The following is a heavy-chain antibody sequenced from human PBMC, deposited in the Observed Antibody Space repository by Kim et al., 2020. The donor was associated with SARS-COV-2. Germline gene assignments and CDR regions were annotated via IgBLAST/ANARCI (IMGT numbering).Heavy chain of an antibody. Sequence: YAQKFQERVTITRDMSASTAYMELSSLRCEDTAVYYCAAGAWFGENWFDPWGQGTLVTVSS. J-gene: IGHJ5*02. CDR3: AAGAWFGENWFDP. V-gene: IGHV1-58*01. D-gene: IGHD3-10*01.